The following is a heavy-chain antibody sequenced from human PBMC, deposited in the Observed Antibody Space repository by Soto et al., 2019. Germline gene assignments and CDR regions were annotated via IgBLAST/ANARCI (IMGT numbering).Heavy chain of an antibody. J-gene: IGHJ4*02. CDR3: AKDLRNKLQLRGFADY. CDR2: ISNTGGTT. CDR1: GFTFSSYA. V-gene: IGHV3-23*01. D-gene: IGHD1-1*01. Sequence: GGSLRLSCAASGFTFSSYALSWVRQAPGKGLEWVSGISNTGGTTYYADSVKGRFTISRDNSKSTLYLQMNSLRAEDTAVYYCAKDLRNKLQLRGFADYWGQGTLVTVSS.